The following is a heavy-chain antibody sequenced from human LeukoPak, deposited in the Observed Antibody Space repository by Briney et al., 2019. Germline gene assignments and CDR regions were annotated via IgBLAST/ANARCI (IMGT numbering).Heavy chain of an antibody. CDR3: TRVFQWVAFAY. CDR1: GFTFGDYA. V-gene: IGHV3-49*04. CDR2: IRSKTYGGTT. D-gene: IGHD6-19*01. Sequence: GGSLRLSCTASGFTFGDYAMSWVRQAPGKGLEWVGFIRSKTYGGTTEYAAFVKGRFTISRDDSKSVAYLQMNSLKTEDTAVYYCTRVFQWVAFAYRGQGTLVTVSS. J-gene: IGHJ4*02.